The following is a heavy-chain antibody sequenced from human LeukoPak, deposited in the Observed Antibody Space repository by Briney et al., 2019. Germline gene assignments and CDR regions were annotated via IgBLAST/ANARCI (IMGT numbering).Heavy chain of an antibody. D-gene: IGHD3-10*01. J-gene: IGHJ3*02. V-gene: IGHV4-59*08. CDR3: ARPSSWGSGSYYKGAFDI. CDR2: IYYSGRT. Sequence: PSETLSLTCTVSGGSISSYYWSWIRQPPGKGLEWIGYIYYSGRTNYNPSLKSRVTISVDTSKNQFSLKLSSVTAADTAVYYCARPSSWGSGSYYKGAFDIWGQGTMVTVSP. CDR1: GGSISSYY.